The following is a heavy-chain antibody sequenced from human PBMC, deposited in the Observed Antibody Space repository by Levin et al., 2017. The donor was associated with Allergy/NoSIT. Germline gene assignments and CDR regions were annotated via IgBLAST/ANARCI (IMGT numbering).Heavy chain of an antibody. CDR2: INWNGGST. J-gene: IGHJ4*02. CDR1: GFTFDDYG. V-gene: IGHV3-20*04. Sequence: RPGGSLRLSCAASGFTFDDYGMSWVRQAPGKGLEWVSGINWNGGSTGYADSVKGRFTISRDNAKNSLYLQMNSLRAEDTALYYCARALPRYSSSWYYFDYWGQGTLVTVSS. CDR3: ARALPRYSSSWYYFDY. D-gene: IGHD6-13*01.